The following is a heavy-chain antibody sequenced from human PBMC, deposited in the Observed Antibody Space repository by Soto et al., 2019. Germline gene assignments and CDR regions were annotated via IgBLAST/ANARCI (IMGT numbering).Heavy chain of an antibody. D-gene: IGHD3-16*02. V-gene: IGHV1-69*02. CDR1: GGTFSSYT. CDR2: IIPILGIA. J-gene: IGHJ6*02. Sequence: SVKVSCKASGGTFSSYTISWVRQAPGQGLEWMGRIIPILGIANYADSVKGRFTVSRDNSRSTLFLEMSSLRSDDTAVYYCAKLPTRGLHLGELSLYRGGRYSYHMDLWGQGTTVTVSS. CDR3: AKLPTRGLHLGELSLYRGGRYSYHMDL.